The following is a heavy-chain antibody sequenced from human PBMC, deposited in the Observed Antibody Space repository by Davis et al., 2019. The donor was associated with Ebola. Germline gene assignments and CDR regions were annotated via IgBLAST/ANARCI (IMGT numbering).Heavy chain of an antibody. CDR1: GFTFSSYS. D-gene: IGHD4/OR15-4a*01. Sequence: GESLKISCAASGFTFSSYSMNWVRQAPGEGLVWVSRINSDGTITIYADSVKGRFTISRDNAKNTLYLQMNSLRAEDTAVYYCARDGDNYSDLDYWGQGTLVTVSS. CDR2: INSDGTIT. CDR3: ARDGDNYSDLDY. V-gene: IGHV3-74*01. J-gene: IGHJ4*02.